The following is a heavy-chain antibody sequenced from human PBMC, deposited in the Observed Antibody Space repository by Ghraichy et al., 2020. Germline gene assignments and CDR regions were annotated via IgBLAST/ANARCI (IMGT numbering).Heavy chain of an antibody. CDR3: ARRFGSGANYFDF. CDR2: ISSDRNTI. Sequence: GGSLRLSCAASGFTFSSYSMNWVRQAPGKGLEWVSYISSDRNTIHYADSVKGRFTIARDNVQNSLYLQMNSLRDEDTAVYYCARRFGSGANYFDFWGQGTLVTVSS. CDR1: GFTFSSYS. J-gene: IGHJ4*02. V-gene: IGHV3-48*02. D-gene: IGHD3-10*01.